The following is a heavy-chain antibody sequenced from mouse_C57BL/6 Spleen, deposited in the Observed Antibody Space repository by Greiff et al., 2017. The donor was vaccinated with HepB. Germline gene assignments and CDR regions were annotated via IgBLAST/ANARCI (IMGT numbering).Heavy chain of an antibody. D-gene: IGHD1-1*01. V-gene: IGHV5-17*01. J-gene: IGHJ4*01. CDR1: GFTFSDYG. CDR3: ARYYGYAMDY. CDR2: ISSGSSTI. Sequence: VQLQQSGGGLVKPGGSLKLSCAASGFTFSDYGMHWVRQAPEKGLEWVAYISSGSSTIYYADTVKGRFTISRDNAKNTLFLQMTSLRSEDTAMYYCARYYGYAMDYWGQGTSVTVSS.